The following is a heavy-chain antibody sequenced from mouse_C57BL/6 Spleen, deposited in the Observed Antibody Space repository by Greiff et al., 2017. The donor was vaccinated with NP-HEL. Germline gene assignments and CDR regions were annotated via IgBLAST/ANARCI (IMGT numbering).Heavy chain of an antibody. CDR1: GYTFTSYW. D-gene: IGHD1-1*01. CDR3: ARHYYGSSYEFAY. J-gene: IGHJ3*01. V-gene: IGHV1-52*01. CDR2: IDPSDSET. Sequence: VQLQQPGAELVRPGSSVKLSCKASGYTFTSYWMHWVKQRPIQGLEWIGNIDPSDSETHYNQKFKDKATLTVDKSSSTAYMQLSSLTSEDSAVYYCARHYYGSSYEFAYWGQGTLVTVSA.